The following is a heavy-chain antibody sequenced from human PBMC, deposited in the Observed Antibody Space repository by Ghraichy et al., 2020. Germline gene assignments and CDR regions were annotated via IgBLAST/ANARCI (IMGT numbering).Heavy chain of an antibody. CDR1: GYTFTSYY. J-gene: IGHJ3*02. CDR2: INPSGGST. CDR3: ARVLVGATMAAFDI. D-gene: IGHD1-26*01. Sequence: ASVKVSCKASGYTFTSYYMHWVRQAPGQGREWMGIINPSGGSTSYAQKFQGRVTSPRDTSTSTVYMELSSLRSEDTAVYYCARVLVGATMAAFDIWGQGTMVTVSA. V-gene: IGHV1-46*03.